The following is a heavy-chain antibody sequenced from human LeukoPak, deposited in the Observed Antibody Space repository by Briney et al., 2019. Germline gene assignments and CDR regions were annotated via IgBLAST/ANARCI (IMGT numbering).Heavy chain of an antibody. CDR2: IYYSGST. Sequence: SQTLSLTCTVSGGSISSGDYYWSWIRQPPGKGLEWIGYIYYSGSTYYNPSLKSRVTISVDTSKNQFSLKLSSVTAADTAVYYCARNAGATGLSRAADYWGQGTLVAVSS. CDR3: ARNAGATGLSRAADY. V-gene: IGHV4-30-4*01. J-gene: IGHJ4*02. D-gene: IGHD1-26*01. CDR1: GGSISSGDYY.